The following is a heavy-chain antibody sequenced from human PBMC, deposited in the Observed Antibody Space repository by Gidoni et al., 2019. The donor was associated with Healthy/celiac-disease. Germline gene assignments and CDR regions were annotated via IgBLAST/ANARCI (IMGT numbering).Heavy chain of an antibody. Sequence: QVQLVQSGAEVTKPGASVKVSCKASGYTFTSYGLSWVRQAPGQGLEWMGWISAYNGNTNYAQKRQGRVTMTTDTSTSTAYMGLRSLRSDDTAVYYCARDYPQTMWGDYYYGMDVWGQGTTVTVSS. D-gene: IGHD3-10*02. CDR1: GYTFTSYG. CDR2: ISAYNGNT. V-gene: IGHV1-18*01. J-gene: IGHJ6*02. CDR3: ARDYPQTMWGDYYYGMDV.